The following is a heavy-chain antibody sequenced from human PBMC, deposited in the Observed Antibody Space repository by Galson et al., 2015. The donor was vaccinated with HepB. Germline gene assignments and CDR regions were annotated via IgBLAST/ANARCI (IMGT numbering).Heavy chain of an antibody. V-gene: IGHV3-74*01. Sequence: SLRLSCAASGFTFSSYWMYWVRQAPGKGLVWVSLINDDGHSTNYADSVKGRFTISRDNAANTLYLEMNSLRADDTAVYYCTRVALGSLRFLDYWGQGTLVTVSS. CDR3: TRVALGSLRFLDY. D-gene: IGHD3-3*01. J-gene: IGHJ4*02. CDR2: INDDGHST. CDR1: GFTFSSYW.